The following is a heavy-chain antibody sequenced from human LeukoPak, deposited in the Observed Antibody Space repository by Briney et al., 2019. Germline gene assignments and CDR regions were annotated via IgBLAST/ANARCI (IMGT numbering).Heavy chain of an antibody. CDR1: GGSFSGYY. CDR2: INHSGST. Sequence: SETLSLTCAVYGGSFSGYYWSWIRQPPGKGLEWIGEINHSGSTNYNPSLKSRVTISVDTSKNQFSLKLSSVTAADTAVYYCAREGYCSGGSCRYWVDYWGQGTLVTVYS. CDR3: AREGYCSGGSCRYWVDY. D-gene: IGHD2-15*01. V-gene: IGHV4-34*01. J-gene: IGHJ4*02.